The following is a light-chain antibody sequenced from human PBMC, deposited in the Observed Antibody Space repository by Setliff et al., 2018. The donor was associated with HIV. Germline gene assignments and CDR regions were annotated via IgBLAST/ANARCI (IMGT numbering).Light chain of an antibody. J-gene: IGLJ1*01. V-gene: IGLV2-14*03. CDR2: DVT. Sequence: QSALTQPASVSGSPGQSITLSCTGTSSDVGSYNFVSWYQQHPGRAPKLMIYDVTKRPSGVSDRFSGSKSGNTASLTISGFQTEDEADYYCCSYTSSLTYVFGTGTKVTVL. CDR3: CSYTSSLTYV. CDR1: SSDVGSYNF.